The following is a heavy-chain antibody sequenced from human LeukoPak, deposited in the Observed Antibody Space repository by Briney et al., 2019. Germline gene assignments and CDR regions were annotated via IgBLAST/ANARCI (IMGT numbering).Heavy chain of an antibody. J-gene: IGHJ4*02. Sequence: SETLSLTCTVSGGSISSYYWSWIRQPAGKGLEWIGEINHSGSTNYNPSLKSRVTISVDTSKNQFSLKLSSVTAADTAVYYCARGGREARPLDYWGQGTLVTVSS. CDR3: ARGGREARPLDY. CDR1: GGSISSYY. CDR2: INHSGST. D-gene: IGHD6-6*01. V-gene: IGHV4-34*01.